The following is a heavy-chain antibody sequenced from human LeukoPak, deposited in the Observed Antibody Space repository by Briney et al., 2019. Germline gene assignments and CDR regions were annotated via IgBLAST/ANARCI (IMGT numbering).Heavy chain of an antibody. V-gene: IGHV4-59*01. Sequence: PSETLSLTCPVSGGSISTEYSGWIRHPPGKGMEWIGFIHYSGSSNYSPSLKSRVTISVNTSKNQFSLRLSSVTAADTAVYYCASPGIVAAGTDRGFDYWGQGTLVTVSS. D-gene: IGHD6-13*01. CDR2: IHYSGSS. CDR1: GGSISTEY. J-gene: IGHJ4*02. CDR3: ASPGIVAAGTDRGFDY.